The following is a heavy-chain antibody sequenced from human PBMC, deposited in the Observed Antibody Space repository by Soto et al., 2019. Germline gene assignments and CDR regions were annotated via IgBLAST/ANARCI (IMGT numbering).Heavy chain of an antibody. CDR2: ISGGSIYI. CDR1: GFAFSSYN. Sequence: EVQLVESGGGLVKPGESLRLSCAASGFAFSSYNMNWVRQTPGKGLQWVSSISGGSIYIYYADSVKGRFTVSRDNAQNTLYLQMNSLRDDDTGIYYCARADGSGWNHWGQGTLVTVSS. J-gene: IGHJ1*01. D-gene: IGHD6-19*01. CDR3: ARADGSGWNH. V-gene: IGHV3-21*01.